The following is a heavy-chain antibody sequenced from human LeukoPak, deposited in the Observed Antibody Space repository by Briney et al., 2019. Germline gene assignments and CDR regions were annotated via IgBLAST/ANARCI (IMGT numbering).Heavy chain of an antibody. J-gene: IGHJ6*02. V-gene: IGHV4-34*01. Sequence: SETLSLTCAVYGGSFGGYYWSWIRQPPGKGLEWIGEINHSGSTNYNPSLKSRVTISVDTSKNQFSLKLSSVTAADTAVYYCARGPPRSSWSHYYYYGMDVWGQGTTVTVSS. CDR2: INHSGST. CDR3: ARGPPRSSWSHYYYYGMDV. D-gene: IGHD6-13*01. CDR1: GGSFGGYY.